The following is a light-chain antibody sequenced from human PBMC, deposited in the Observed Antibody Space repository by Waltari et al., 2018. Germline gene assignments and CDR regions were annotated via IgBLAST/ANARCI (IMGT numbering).Light chain of an antibody. CDR3: AAWDDSLSGRV. Sequence: QSVLTQPPSASGTPRQRVTISCSGSSSNIGSNYVYWYQQLPGTAPKLLIYTSDQRPSGVPDRFSGSKSGTSASLAISGLRSEDEADYYCAAWDDSLSGRVFGGGTK. CDR2: TSD. J-gene: IGLJ3*02. CDR1: SSNIGSNY. V-gene: IGLV1-47*01.